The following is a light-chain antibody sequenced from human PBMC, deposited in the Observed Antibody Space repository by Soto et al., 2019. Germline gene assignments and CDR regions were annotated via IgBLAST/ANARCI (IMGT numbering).Light chain of an antibody. CDR3: AAWDDSLSGYV. Sequence: QSALTQPPSTSGTPGQMVTIACSGSSSNIGSNYVYWYQHLPETAPKVLIYRSNQRPSGVPDRFSGSKSGTSASLTIGGLRSEDEADYYCAAWDDSLSGYVFGTGTKVTVL. CDR1: SSNIGSNY. J-gene: IGLJ1*01. V-gene: IGLV1-47*01. CDR2: RSN.